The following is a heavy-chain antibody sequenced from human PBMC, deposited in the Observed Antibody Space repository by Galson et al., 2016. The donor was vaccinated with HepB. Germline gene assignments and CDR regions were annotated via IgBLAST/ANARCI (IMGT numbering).Heavy chain of an antibody. V-gene: IGHV4-39*01. J-gene: IGHJ4*02. D-gene: IGHD1-26*01. Sequence: SETLSLTCTVSDGSIISAHYYWGWIRQPPGKGLEWMGSFHYSGRTDYNPSLRGRVTISADTSKNQFFLKVTSVTVADTAMYFCASPARGTHYGEYFVTWGQGTLVTVSS. CDR1: DGSIISAHYY. CDR2: FHYSGRT. CDR3: ASPARGTHYGEYFVT.